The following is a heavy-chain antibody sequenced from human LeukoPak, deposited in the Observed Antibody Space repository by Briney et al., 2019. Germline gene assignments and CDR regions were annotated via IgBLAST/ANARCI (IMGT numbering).Heavy chain of an antibody. J-gene: IGHJ4*02. V-gene: IGHV3-23*01. Sequence: GGSLRLSCAASGFTFSSYAMSWVRQAPGKGLGWVSGISGSGGSTYYADSVKGRFTISRDNSKNTLYLQMNSPRAEDTAVYYCAILPGYSSSWYEVDYWGQGTLVTASS. D-gene: IGHD6-13*01. CDR2: ISGSGGST. CDR1: GFTFSSYA. CDR3: AILPGYSSSWYEVDY.